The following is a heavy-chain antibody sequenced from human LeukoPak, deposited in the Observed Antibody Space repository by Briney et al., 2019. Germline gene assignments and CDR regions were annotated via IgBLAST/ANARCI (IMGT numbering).Heavy chain of an antibody. CDR3: ARDLYYVGPFDI. CDR2: INPNSGGT. J-gene: IGHJ3*02. V-gene: IGHV1-2*04. Sequence: ASVKVSCKASGGTFSSYAISWVRQAPGQGLEWMGWINPNSGGTNYAQKFQGWVTMTRDTSISTAYMELSRLRSDDTAVYYCARDLYYVGPFDIWGQGTMVTVSS. CDR1: GGTFSSYA. D-gene: IGHD3-10*02.